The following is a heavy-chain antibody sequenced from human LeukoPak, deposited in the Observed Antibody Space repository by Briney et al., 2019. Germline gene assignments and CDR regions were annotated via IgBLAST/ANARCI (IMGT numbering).Heavy chain of an antibody. J-gene: IGHJ4*02. Sequence: SETLSLTCTVSGGSISISSYYWGWIRQPPGKGLEWIGSIYYSGSTYYNPSLKSRVTISVDTSKKQFSLKLSSVTAADTAVYYCARSPSIAAAGLTPIPVNFDYWGQGTLVTVSS. CDR3: ARSPSIAAAGLTPIPVNFDY. CDR1: GGSISISSYY. D-gene: IGHD6-13*01. V-gene: IGHV4-39*07. CDR2: IYYSGST.